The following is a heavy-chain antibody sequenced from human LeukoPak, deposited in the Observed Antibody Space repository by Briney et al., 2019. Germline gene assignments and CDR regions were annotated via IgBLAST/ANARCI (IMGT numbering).Heavy chain of an antibody. J-gene: IGHJ4*01. D-gene: IGHD2-15*01. Sequence: GGSLRLSCAAYGFTFNDYAMHWVRQAPGKGLEWVSLISGDGVSTYYADSVKGRFTISRDHSKNSLYLQMNSLRSDDTTLYYCSKDLAQRSCNGGSCWGQGPLVTVSS. CDR1: GFTFNDYA. CDR2: ISGDGVST. V-gene: IGHV3-43*02. CDR3: SKDLAQRSCNGGSC.